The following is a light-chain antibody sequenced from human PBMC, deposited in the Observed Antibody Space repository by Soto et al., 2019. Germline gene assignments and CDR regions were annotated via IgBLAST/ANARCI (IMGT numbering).Light chain of an antibody. V-gene: IGLV2-14*03. Sequence: QSALTQPASVSGSPGQSITISCTGTSSDVGGYNHVSWYQQHPGEAPKLLIYDVSSRPSGVSNRFSGSKASDTAPLTISGVQAEDEADYYCSSFATTDTPMVFGGGTKLTVL. J-gene: IGLJ2*01. CDR3: SSFATTDTPMV. CDR1: SSDVGGYNH. CDR2: DVS.